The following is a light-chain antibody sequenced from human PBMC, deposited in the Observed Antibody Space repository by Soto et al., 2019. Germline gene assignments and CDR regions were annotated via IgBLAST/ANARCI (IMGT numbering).Light chain of an antibody. CDR2: TNN. CDR3: AAWDDSLNALV. V-gene: IGLV1-44*01. CDR1: SSNIGSNT. J-gene: IGLJ1*01. Sequence: QSVLTQPPSASGTPGQRVTISCSGSSSNIGSNTVSWYQQVPGTAPKLLIYTNNQRPSGVRARFSGSKYGTSASLATSGLQSEDEADYYCAAWDDSLNALVFGTGTKVTV.